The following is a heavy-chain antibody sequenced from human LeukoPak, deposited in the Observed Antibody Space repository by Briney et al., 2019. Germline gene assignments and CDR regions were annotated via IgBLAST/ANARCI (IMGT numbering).Heavy chain of an antibody. V-gene: IGHV1-18*01. CDR2: ISAYNGNT. D-gene: IGHD6-6*01. CDR3: ARDLGAARPNWFDP. Sequence: GASVKVSCKASGYTFTSYGISWARQAPGQGLEWMGWISAYNGNTNYAQKLQGRVTMTTDTSTSTAYMELRSLRSDDTAVYYCARDLGAARPNWFDPWGQGTLVTVPS. CDR1: GYTFTSYG. J-gene: IGHJ5*02.